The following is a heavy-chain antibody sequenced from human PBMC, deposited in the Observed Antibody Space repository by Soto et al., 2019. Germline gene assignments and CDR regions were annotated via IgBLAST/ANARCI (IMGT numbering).Heavy chain of an antibody. J-gene: IGHJ3*01. Sequence: EVQLVESGGNLVQPGGSLKLSCAASGFTFSGSAMHWVRQASGKGLEWVGRIRTKANSYATAYAASMKGKFTISRDDSKNTAYLQMKSLKTEDTAVYYCTRAVTGSIDAFDFWGQGTMVTVSS. CDR1: GFTFSGSA. V-gene: IGHV3-73*01. CDR2: IRTKANSYAT. D-gene: IGHD6-19*01. CDR3: TRAVTGSIDAFDF.